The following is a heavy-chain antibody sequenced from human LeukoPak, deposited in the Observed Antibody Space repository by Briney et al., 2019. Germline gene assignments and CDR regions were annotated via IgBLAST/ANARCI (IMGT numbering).Heavy chain of an antibody. J-gene: IGHJ4*02. Sequence: PSETLSLTCAVYGGSFSGYYWSWIRQPPGKGLEWIGEINHSGSTNYNPSLKSRVTISVDTSKNQFSLKLSSVTAADTAVYYCARVTPYYYDSSGYYYFDYWGQGTLVTVSS. CDR2: INHSGST. V-gene: IGHV4-34*01. CDR1: GGSFSGYY. D-gene: IGHD3-22*01. CDR3: ARVTPYYYDSSGYYYFDY.